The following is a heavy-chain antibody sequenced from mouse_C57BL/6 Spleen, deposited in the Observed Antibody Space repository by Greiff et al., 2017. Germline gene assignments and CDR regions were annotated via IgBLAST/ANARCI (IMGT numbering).Heavy chain of an antibody. V-gene: IGHV2-6-1*01. CDR2: IWSDGST. Sequence: VMLVESGPGLVAPSQSLSITCTVSGFSLTSYGVHWVRQPPGKGLEWLVVIWSDGSTTYNSALKSRLSISKDNSKSQVFLKMNSLQTDDTAMYYCSRHDSNYAYYAMDYWGQGTSVTVSS. J-gene: IGHJ4*01. CDR3: SRHDSNYAYYAMDY. CDR1: GFSLTSYG. D-gene: IGHD2-5*01.